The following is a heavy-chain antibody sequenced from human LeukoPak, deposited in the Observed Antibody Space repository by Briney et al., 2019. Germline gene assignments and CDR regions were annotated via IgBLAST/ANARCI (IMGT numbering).Heavy chain of an antibody. J-gene: IGHJ5*02. CDR3: ARDVPSPLLNWFDP. CDR1: GYTFNTYG. Sequence: ASVKVSCKASGYTFNTYGITWVRQAPGQGLEWMGWISGYNGKTKYAQKLQDRVTMTTDTSTTTAYMELSRLRSDDTAVYYCARDVPSPLLNWFDPWGQGTLVTVSS. CDR2: ISGYNGKT. D-gene: IGHD6-6*01. V-gene: IGHV1-18*01.